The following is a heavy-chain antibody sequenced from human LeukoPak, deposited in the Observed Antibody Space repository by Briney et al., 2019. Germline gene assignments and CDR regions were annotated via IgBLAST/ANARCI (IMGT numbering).Heavy chain of an antibody. D-gene: IGHD1-26*01. CDR1: GFTFGDYA. V-gene: IGHV3-49*04. CDR3: TRDAFSGSYSSVFWFDP. Sequence: GGSLRLSCTAPGFTFGDYAMSWVRQAPGKGLEWVGFIRSKAYGGTTEYAASVKGRFTISRDDSKSIAYLQMNSLKTEDTAVYYCTRDAFSGSYSSVFWFDPWGQGTLVTVSS. CDR2: IRSKAYGGTT. J-gene: IGHJ5*02.